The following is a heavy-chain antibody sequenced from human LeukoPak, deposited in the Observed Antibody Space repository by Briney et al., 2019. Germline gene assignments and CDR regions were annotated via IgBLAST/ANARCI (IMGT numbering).Heavy chain of an antibody. Sequence: SGGSLRLSCAASGFTFSTYAMTWVRQAPGKGLEWVSALSGSGANTYYADSVKGRFTISRDISKNTLYLQMNSLRAEDTAIYYCAKDFSETTSWYGGIDYWGQGTLVTVSS. CDR2: LSGSGANT. J-gene: IGHJ4*02. CDR3: AKDFSETTSWYGGIDY. D-gene: IGHD3-10*01. V-gene: IGHV3-23*01. CDR1: GFTFSTYA.